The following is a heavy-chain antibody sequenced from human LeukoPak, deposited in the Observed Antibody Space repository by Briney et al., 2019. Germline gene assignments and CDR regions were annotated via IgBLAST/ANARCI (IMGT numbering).Heavy chain of an antibody. CDR2: INHSGST. CDR3: ARGTSPNADSYYFDY. J-gene: IGHJ4*02. CDR1: GGSFSGYY. Sequence: KPSETLSLTCAVYGGSFSGYYWSWIRQPPGKGLEWIGEINHSGSTNYNPSLKSRVTISVDTSKNQFSLKLSSVTAADTAVYYCARGTSPNADSYYFDYWGQGTLVTVSS. D-gene: IGHD2-2*01. V-gene: IGHV4-34*01.